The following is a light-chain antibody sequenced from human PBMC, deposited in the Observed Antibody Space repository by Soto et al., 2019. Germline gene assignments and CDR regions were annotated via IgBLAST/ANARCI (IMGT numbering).Light chain of an antibody. CDR1: QYIHNY. Sequence: DIQMTQSPSTLSASVGDRVTITCRASQYIHNYLAWYQQKPGEAPKLLIYEAANLESGVPSRFSVSRTGTEFTLTISSLQPDDFATYYCQQSNNYPWTFGQGTRVEI. J-gene: IGKJ1*01. CDR2: EAA. CDR3: QQSNNYPWT. V-gene: IGKV1-5*03.